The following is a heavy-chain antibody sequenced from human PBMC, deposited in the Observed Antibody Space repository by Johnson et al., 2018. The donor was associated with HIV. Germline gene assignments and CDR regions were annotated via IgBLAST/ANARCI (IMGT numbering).Heavy chain of an antibody. Sequence: QVQLMESGGGVVQPGGSLRLSCTTSGFTFSGYGMHWVRQSPGRGLEWVAFIRYDGSNKYYADSVKGRFTISRDNSRNTLYLQMNSLRAEDTAVYYCAKGPGIAVAWPAFDIWGQGTMVTVSS. V-gene: IGHV3-30*02. J-gene: IGHJ3*02. CDR1: GFTFSGYG. D-gene: IGHD6-19*01. CDR2: IRYDGSNK. CDR3: AKGPGIAVAWPAFDI.